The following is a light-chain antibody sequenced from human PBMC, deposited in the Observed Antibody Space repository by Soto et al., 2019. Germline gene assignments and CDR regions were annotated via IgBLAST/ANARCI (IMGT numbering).Light chain of an antibody. V-gene: IGKV3-15*01. CDR1: QSVSSD. J-gene: IGKJ4*01. CDR2: GAF. Sequence: EIVMTKSPATLSMFPGERATRSCRASQSVSSDLGFYQQKPGQAPRLLIHGAFIRAAGVPARFSGSGSGTEFTLTISSLQSEDFGVYYCQQYNNWPRATFGGGTKVDI. CDR3: QQYNNWPRAT.